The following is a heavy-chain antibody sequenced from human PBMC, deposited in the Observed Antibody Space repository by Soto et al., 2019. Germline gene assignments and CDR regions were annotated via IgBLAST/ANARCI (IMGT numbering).Heavy chain of an antibody. J-gene: IGHJ6*02. CDR2: ISAYNGDT. D-gene: IGHD6-13*01. Sequence: ASVKVSCKASGYTLTNYAISWVRQAPGQGLEWMGWISAYNGDTKYAQKLQGRVTMTTDTSTTTAYMELRSLRSDDADLYFCAREGGSNSWYGVGCYYYGMDVWGQGTTVTVAS. CDR3: AREGGSNSWYGVGCYYYGMDV. V-gene: IGHV1-18*04. CDR1: GYTLTNYA.